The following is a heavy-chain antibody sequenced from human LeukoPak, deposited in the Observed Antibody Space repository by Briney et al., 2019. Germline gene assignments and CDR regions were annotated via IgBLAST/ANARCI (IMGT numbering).Heavy chain of an antibody. CDR1: GSTFSSYW. CDR2: IKQDGSEK. Sequence: GGSLRLSCAASGSTFSSYWMSWVRQAPGKGLEWVANIKQDGSEKYYVDSVKGRFTISRDNAKNSLYLQMNSLRAEDTAVYYCARVRRFGVYDAFDIWGQGTMVTVSS. V-gene: IGHV3-7*01. D-gene: IGHD3-3*01. J-gene: IGHJ3*02. CDR3: ARVRRFGVYDAFDI.